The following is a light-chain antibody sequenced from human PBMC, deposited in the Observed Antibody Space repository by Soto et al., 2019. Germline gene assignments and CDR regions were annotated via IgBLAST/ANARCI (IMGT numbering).Light chain of an antibody. CDR2: SNN. V-gene: IGLV1-47*02. CDR1: SSNIGSNY. J-gene: IGLJ3*02. CDR3: AAWDDSLSGQWV. Sequence: QSVLTQPPSASGTPGQRVTISCSGSSSNIGSNYVYWYQQLPGTAPKLLIYSNNQQPSGVPDRFSGSKSGTSASLAISGLRSEDEADYYCAAWDDSLSGQWVFGGGTKLTVL.